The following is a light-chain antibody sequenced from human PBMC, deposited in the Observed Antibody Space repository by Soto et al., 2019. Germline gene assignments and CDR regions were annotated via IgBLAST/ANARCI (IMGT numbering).Light chain of an antibody. CDR3: QQYNNWPRT. Sequence: ETVMTQSPATLSVSPGERATLSCRASQSVSSNLAWYQQTPGQAPRLLIYGASTRATGIPARFSGSGSGTECTLTISSLQSEDFAVYYCQQYNNWPRTFGQGTKLEIK. J-gene: IGKJ2*01. CDR1: QSVSSN. CDR2: GAS. V-gene: IGKV3-15*01.